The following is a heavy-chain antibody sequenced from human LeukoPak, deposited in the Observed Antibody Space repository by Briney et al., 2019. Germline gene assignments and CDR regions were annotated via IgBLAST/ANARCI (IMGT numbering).Heavy chain of an antibody. D-gene: IGHD1-26*01. J-gene: IGHJ6*02. CDR2: ISHSGST. V-gene: IGHV4-34*01. CDR3: ARGAGAPIYGMDV. Sequence: PSETLSLTCAVYGGSLSSYYWRWIRQPPGKGLEWIGEISHSGSTNYNPSLKSRVTISVDTSKNQFSLKLSSVTAADTAVYYCARGAGAPIYGMDVWGQGTTVTVSS. CDR1: GGSLSSYY.